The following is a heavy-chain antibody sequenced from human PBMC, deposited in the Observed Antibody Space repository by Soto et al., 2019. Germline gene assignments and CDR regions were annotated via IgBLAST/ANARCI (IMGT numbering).Heavy chain of an antibody. CDR2: IYWDDDK. Sequence: QITLKESGPTLVKPTQTLTLTCTFSGFSLSTSGVGVGWIRQPPGKALEWLALIYWDDDKRYSPSLKSRLTITKDTSKSRVLLTIANMDPVDTATYYCARLGSGSYYYVATLDYWGQGTLVTVSS. CDR3: ARLGSGSYYYVATLDY. V-gene: IGHV2-5*02. J-gene: IGHJ4*02. D-gene: IGHD3-10*01. CDR1: GFSLSTSGVG.